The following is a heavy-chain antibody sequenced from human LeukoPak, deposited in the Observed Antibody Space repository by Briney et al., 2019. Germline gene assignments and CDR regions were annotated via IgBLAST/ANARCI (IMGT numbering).Heavy chain of an antibody. D-gene: IGHD6-19*01. CDR2: IGTSGDT. J-gene: IGHJ4*02. V-gene: IGHV3-13*04. Sequence: GGSLRLSCAASGFTFSSYDMHWVRQATGKGLEWVSVIGTSGDTYYAGSVKGRFTISKENAKNSLYPQMNSLTAADTAVYFCSRVGSSGWPNYFDYWGQGILVTVSS. CDR3: SRVGSSGWPNYFDY. CDR1: GFTFSSYD.